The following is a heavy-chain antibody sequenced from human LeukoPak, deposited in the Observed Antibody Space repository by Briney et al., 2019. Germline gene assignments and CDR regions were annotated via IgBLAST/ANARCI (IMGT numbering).Heavy chain of an antibody. D-gene: IGHD2-2*02. J-gene: IGHJ3*02. V-gene: IGHV1-69*05. CDR1: GGTFSSYA. CDR2: IIPIFGTA. CDR3: ARSVLGYCSSTSCYKGLGAFDI. Sequence: ASVKVSCKASGGTFSSYAISWVRQAPGRGLEWMGGIIPIFGTANYAQKFQGRVTITTDESTSTAYMELSSLRSEDTAVYYCARSVLGYCSSTSCYKGLGAFDIWGQGTMVTVSS.